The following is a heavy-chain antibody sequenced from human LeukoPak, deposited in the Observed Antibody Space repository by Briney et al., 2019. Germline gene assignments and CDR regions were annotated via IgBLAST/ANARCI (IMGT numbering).Heavy chain of an antibody. CDR2: IYTSGST. V-gene: IGHV4-4*07. CDR3: ARGTRPPHYYDSSGYPYYFDY. CDR1: GGSISSYY. J-gene: IGHJ4*02. Sequence: PSETLSLTCTVSGGSISSYYWSWIRQPAGKGLEWIGRIYTSGSTNYNPSLKSRVTMSVDTSKNQFSLKLSSVTAADTAVYYCARGTRPPHYYDSSGYPYYFDYWGQGTLVTVSS. D-gene: IGHD3-22*01.